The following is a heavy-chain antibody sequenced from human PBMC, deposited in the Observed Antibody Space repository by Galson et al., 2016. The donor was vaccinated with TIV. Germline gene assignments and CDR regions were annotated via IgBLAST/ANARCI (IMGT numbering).Heavy chain of an antibody. D-gene: IGHD2-21*01. CDR3: ARDVTCGGDCYFFDF. CDR1: GDTFRNYV. V-gene: IGHV1-69*10. CDR2: IIPIHGLA. J-gene: IGHJ4*02. Sequence: SVKVSCKASGDTFRNYVISWVRQAPGQGLEWMGGIIPIHGLANHAQKFQGRVTITADALTSTVYMEVSSLRSEDTAVYYCARDVTCGGDCYFFDFWGQGTRVTSSS.